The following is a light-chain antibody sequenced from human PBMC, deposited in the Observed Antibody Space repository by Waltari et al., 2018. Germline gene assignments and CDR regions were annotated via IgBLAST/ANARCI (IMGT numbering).Light chain of an antibody. Sequence: SFELTQPPSVSVSPGQTARITCSGDVLPNQYAHWYQQRPGQAPLLIIYKDTERPSGIPERFSGSSSGTTVTLTISGVLAEDEADYHCQSADSSGAYVVFGGGTKLTVL. J-gene: IGLJ2*01. CDR2: KDT. CDR3: QSADSSGAYVV. V-gene: IGLV3-25*03. CDR1: VLPNQY.